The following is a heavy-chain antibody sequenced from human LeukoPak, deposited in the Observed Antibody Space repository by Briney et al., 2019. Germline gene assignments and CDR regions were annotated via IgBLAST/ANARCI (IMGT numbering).Heavy chain of an antibody. CDR2: IYYNGNT. V-gene: IGHV4-59*01. D-gene: IGHD1-26*01. Sequence: SETLSLTCTVSGDSLNSYYWSWVRQPPGKGLEWIGYIYYNGNTNYNPSLKSRVTISIDTSKNQFSLKLASVTAADTAMYYCARSTTLDYWGQGALVTVSS. J-gene: IGHJ4*02. CDR3: ARSTTLDY. CDR1: GDSLNSYY.